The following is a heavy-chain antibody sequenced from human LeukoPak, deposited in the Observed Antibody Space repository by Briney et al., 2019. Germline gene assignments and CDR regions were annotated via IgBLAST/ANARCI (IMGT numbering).Heavy chain of an antibody. CDR2: INPNSGGT. D-gene: IGHD4-23*01. Sequence: ASVKVSCKASGYTFTGYYMHWVRQAPGQGLEWMGWINPNSGGTNYARKFQGRVTMTTDTSTSTAYMELRSLRSDDMAVYYCARDGNGGNSWGWFDPWGQGTLVTVSA. CDR3: ARDGNGGNSWGWFDP. J-gene: IGHJ5*02. V-gene: IGHV1-2*02. CDR1: GYTFTGYY.